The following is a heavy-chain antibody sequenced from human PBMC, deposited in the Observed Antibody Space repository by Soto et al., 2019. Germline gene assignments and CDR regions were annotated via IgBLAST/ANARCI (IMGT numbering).Heavy chain of an antibody. CDR3: ARWDTARSFDY. CDR1: VFTFSSYE. D-gene: IGHD5-18*01. CDR2: ISSSGSTI. Sequence: PWWSLRLSCSASVFTFSSYEMNWVRQAPGKGLEWVSYISSSGSTIYYADSVKGRFTISRDNAKNSLYLQMNSLRAEDTAVYYCARWDTARSFDYWGQGTLVTVSS. J-gene: IGHJ4*02. V-gene: IGHV3-48*03.